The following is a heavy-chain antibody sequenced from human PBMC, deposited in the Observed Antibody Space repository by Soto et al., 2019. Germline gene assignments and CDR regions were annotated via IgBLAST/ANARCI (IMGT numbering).Heavy chain of an antibody. V-gene: IGHV3-21*01. D-gene: IGHD1-26*01. Sequence: EVQLVESGGGLVKPGGSLRLSCAASGFTFSSYSLNWVRQAPGKGLEWVSSISSSSSYIYYADSVKGRFTISRDNAKNSLYPQMNSLRAEDTAVYYCTRPLGHYYYYYYMDVWCKGTTVTVSS. CDR1: GFTFSSYS. CDR3: TRPLGHYYYYYYMDV. J-gene: IGHJ6*03. CDR2: ISSSSSYI.